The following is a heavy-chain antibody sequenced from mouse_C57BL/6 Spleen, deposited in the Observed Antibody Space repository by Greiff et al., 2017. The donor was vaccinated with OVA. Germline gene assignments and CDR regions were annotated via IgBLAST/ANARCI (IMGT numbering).Heavy chain of an antibody. Sequence: QVQLQQPGAEFVKPGASVKLSCKASGYTFTSYWMHWVKQRPGRGLEWIGRIDPNSGGTKYNEKFKSKATLTVDKPSSTAYMQLSSLTSEDSAVYYCARHGSSGFTFAYWGQGTLVTVSA. V-gene: IGHV1-72*01. CDR1: GYTFTSYW. J-gene: IGHJ3*01. D-gene: IGHD3-2*02. CDR2: IDPNSGGT. CDR3: ARHGSSGFTFAY.